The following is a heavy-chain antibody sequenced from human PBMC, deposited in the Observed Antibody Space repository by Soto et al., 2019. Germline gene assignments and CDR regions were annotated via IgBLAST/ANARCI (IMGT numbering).Heavy chain of an antibody. J-gene: IGHJ4*02. Sequence: SETLSLTCTVSGGSISSYYWSWIRQPPGKGLEWIGYIYYSGSTNYNPSLKSRVTISLDTSKNQFSLKLSSVTAADTAVYYCARVDLVAAGTVFDYWGQGTLVTVSS. CDR1: GGSISSYY. CDR3: ARVDLVAAGTVFDY. V-gene: IGHV4-59*01. CDR2: IYYSGST. D-gene: IGHD6-13*01.